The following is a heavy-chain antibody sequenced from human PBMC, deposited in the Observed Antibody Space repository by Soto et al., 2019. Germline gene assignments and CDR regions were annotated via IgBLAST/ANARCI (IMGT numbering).Heavy chain of an antibody. CDR1: GGSVSSGSYY. CDR3: ARFDYYDSSGYWSIDY. Sequence: ETLSLTCTVSGGSVSSGSYYWSWIRQPPGKGLEWIGYIYYSGSTNYNPSLKSRVTISVDTSKNQFSLKLSSVTAADTAVYYCARFDYYDSSGYWSIDYWGQGTLVTVSS. J-gene: IGHJ4*02. D-gene: IGHD3-22*01. CDR2: IYYSGST. V-gene: IGHV4-61*01.